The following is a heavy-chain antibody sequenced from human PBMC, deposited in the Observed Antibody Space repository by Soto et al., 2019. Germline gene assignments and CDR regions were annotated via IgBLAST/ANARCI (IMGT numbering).Heavy chain of an antibody. J-gene: IGHJ6*02. CDR2: IWYDGSNK. Sequence: QVQLVESGGGVVQPGRSLRLSCAASGFTFSSYGMHWVRQAPGKGLEWVAVIWYDGSNKYYADSVKGRFTISRDNSKNTLYLQMNRLRAEDTAVYYCARAIDSSGFFYGMDVWGQGTTVTVSS. CDR3: ARAIDSSGFFYGMDV. CDR1: GFTFSSYG. V-gene: IGHV3-33*01. D-gene: IGHD3-22*01.